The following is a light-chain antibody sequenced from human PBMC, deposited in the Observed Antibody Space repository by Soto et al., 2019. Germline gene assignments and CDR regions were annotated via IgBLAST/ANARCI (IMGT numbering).Light chain of an antibody. Sequence: DIQMTQSPSSLSASVGDRVTITCRASQGINNYLAWFQQKPGKAPKSLIYAVSSLHGGVPSRFSGRGSGTEFTLTINSLQHEDCATYFFQQYNSYPFTFGPGTKVDIK. V-gene: IGKV1-16*01. CDR3: QQYNSYPFT. J-gene: IGKJ3*01. CDR1: QGINNY. CDR2: AVS.